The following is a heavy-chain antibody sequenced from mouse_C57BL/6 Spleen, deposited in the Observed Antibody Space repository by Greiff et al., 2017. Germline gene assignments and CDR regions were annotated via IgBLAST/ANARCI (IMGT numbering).Heavy chain of an antibody. D-gene: IGHD1-1*01. CDR1: GYTFTDYY. CDR2: INPNNGGT. J-gene: IGHJ2*01. V-gene: IGHV1-26*01. CDR3: VLYGSSPWYFDY. Sequence: VQLQQSGPELVKPGASVKISCKASGYTFTDYYMNWVKQSHGKSLEWIGDINPNNGGTSYNQKFKGKATLTVDKSSSTAYMELRSLTSEDSAVYYCVLYGSSPWYFDYWGQGTTLTVSS.